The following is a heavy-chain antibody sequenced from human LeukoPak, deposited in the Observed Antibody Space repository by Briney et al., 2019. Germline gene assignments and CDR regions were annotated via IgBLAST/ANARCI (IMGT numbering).Heavy chain of an antibody. CDR3: ARLRKLWFGAYYYYYMDV. V-gene: IGHV4-39*01. Sequence: PSETLSLTCTVSGGSISSSSYYWGWIRQPPGKGLEWIGSIYYSGSTYYNPSLKSRVTISVDTSKNQFSLKLSSVTAADTAVYYCARLRKLWFGAYYYYYMDVWGKGTTVTVSS. D-gene: IGHD3-10*01. J-gene: IGHJ6*03. CDR1: GGSISSSSYY. CDR2: IYYSGST.